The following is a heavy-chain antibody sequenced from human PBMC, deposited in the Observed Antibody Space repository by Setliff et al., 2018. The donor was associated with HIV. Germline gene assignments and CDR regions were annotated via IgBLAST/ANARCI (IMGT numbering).Heavy chain of an antibody. CDR3: TRSNTSKSIDF. Sequence: SETLSLTCDVSGNSISNNNWWSWVRQSPGKGLEWIGEIYHIGSTNYNPSLKSRVTMSVDKSNNQFSLKLSSVTAADTAVYYCTRSNTSKSIDFWDQGTPVTVSS. CDR1: GNSISNNNW. CDR2: IYHIGST. V-gene: IGHV4-4*02. J-gene: IGHJ4*02.